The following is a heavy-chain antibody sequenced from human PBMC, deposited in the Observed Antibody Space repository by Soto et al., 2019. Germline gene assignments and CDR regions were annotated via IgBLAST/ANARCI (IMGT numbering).Heavy chain of an antibody. CDR1: GFTFSSYA. J-gene: IGHJ5*02. V-gene: IGHV3-23*01. CDR2: SGSGGST. D-gene: IGHD4-17*01. CDR3: ASHYGDNGWFDP. Sequence: VQLLESGGGLVQPGGSLRLSCAASGFTFSSYAMSWVRQAPGKGLEWVSASGSGGSTYYADSVKGRFTISRDNAKNSLYLQMNSLRAEDTAVYYCASHYGDNGWFDPWGQGTLVTVSS.